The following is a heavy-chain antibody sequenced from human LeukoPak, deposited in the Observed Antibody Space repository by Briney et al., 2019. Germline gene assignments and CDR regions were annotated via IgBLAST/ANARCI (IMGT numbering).Heavy chain of an antibody. D-gene: IGHD3-9*01. CDR3: ARDVGDDILTGYYLGGVVDY. Sequence: GGSLRLSCAASGFTFSSYWMHWVRHAPGKGLVWVSRINSDGSSTSYADSVKGRFTISRDNAKNTLYLQMNSLRAEDTAVYYCARDVGDDILTGYYLGGVVDYWGQGTLVTVSS. J-gene: IGHJ4*02. V-gene: IGHV3-74*01. CDR1: GFTFSSYW. CDR2: INSDGSST.